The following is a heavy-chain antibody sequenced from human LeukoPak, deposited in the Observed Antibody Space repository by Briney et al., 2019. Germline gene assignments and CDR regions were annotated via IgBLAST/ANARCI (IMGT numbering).Heavy chain of an antibody. CDR2: INWDGGSR. J-gene: IGHJ4*02. D-gene: IGHD5-18*01. CDR3: AKGDVGSPMNFYH. Sequence: GGSLRLSCAASGFMFDDYTMHWVRQAPGKGLEWVSLINWDGGSRYYAASVKGRFTVSRDNSKNSLYLQMNSLRTEDTALYYCAKGDVGSPMNFYHWGQGTLVTVSS. CDR1: GFMFDDYT. V-gene: IGHV3-43*01.